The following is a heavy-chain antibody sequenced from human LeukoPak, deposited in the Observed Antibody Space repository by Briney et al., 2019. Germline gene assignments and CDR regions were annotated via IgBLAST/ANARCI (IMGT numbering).Heavy chain of an antibody. CDR3: ARSGTTSAFDI. D-gene: IGHD1-7*01. J-gene: IGHJ3*02. Sequence: GGSLRLSCAASGCTFSSYSMYWVRQAPGKGLEWVSSISSSSSYIYYADSVKGRFTISRDNAKNSLYLQMNSLRAEDTAVYYCARSGTTSAFDIWGQGTMVTVSS. CDR1: GCTFSSYS. V-gene: IGHV3-21*01. CDR2: ISSSSSYI.